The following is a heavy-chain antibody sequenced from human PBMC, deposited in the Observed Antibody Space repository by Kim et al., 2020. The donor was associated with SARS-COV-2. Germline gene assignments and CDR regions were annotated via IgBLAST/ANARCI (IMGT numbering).Heavy chain of an antibody. V-gene: IGHV1-69*13. D-gene: IGHD3-10*01. Sequence: SVKVSCKASGGTFSSYAISWVRQAPGQGLEWMGGIIPIFGTANYAQKFQGRVTITADESTSTAYMELSSLRSEDTAVYYCAREEITMVRGVTGRTYYYYGMDVWGQGTTVTVSS. CDR2: IIPIFGTA. CDR3: AREEITMVRGVTGRTYYYYGMDV. J-gene: IGHJ6*02. CDR1: GGTFSSYA.